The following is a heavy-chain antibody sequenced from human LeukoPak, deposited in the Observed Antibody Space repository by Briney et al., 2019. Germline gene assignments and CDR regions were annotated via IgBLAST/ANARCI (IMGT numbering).Heavy chain of an antibody. V-gene: IGHV3-53*01. CDR2: IYSGGST. CDR3: ARGDYYGSANDYFDY. J-gene: IGHJ4*02. Sequence: PGGSLRLSCAASGFTFSSNYMSWVRQAPGKGLEWVSVIYSGGSTYYADSVKGRFTISRDNAKKSLYLQMNSLRVEDTAVYYCARGDYYGSANDYFDYWGQGTLVTVSS. CDR1: GFTFSSNY. D-gene: IGHD3-10*01.